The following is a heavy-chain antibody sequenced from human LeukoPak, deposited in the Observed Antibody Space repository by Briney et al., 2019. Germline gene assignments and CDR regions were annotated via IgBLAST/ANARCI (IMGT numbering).Heavy chain of an antibody. CDR3: AKVGVWFGECRLYFDY. V-gene: IGHV3-23*01. J-gene: IGHJ4*02. CDR2: ISGSGGST. D-gene: IGHD3-10*01. CDR1: GFTFSSYA. Sequence: GGSLRLSCAASGFTFSSYAMSWVRQAPGKGLEWVSAISGSGGSTYYADSVKGRFTISRDNSKNTLYLQMNSLRAEDTAVYYCAKVGVWFGECRLYFDYWGQGTLVTVSS.